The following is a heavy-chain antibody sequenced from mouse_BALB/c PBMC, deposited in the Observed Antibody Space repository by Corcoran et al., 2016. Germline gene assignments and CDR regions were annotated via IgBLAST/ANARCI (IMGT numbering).Heavy chain of an antibody. Sequence: DVQLRELAPCPVNPSQSLYFTRPFTGYSITSGYYWNWGRQFPGNTLEWMGYISYHGSNNYNPSLKKRSSITRDTPKNQFFLKLNSVTTEDTATYYCAAIYDGYAMDYWGQGTSVTVSS. CDR1: GYSITSGYY. CDR2: ISYHGSN. D-gene: IGHD2-3*01. CDR3: AAIYDGYAMDY. V-gene: IGHV3-6*02. J-gene: IGHJ4*01.